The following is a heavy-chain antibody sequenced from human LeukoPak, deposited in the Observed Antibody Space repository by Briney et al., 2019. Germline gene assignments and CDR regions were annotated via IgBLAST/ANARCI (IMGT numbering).Heavy chain of an antibody. Sequence: GGSLRLSCAASGFTFTDHWMSWVRQAPGKGLEWVANINEEGSEKYYVDSVKGRLTISRDNAKKSLYLQMNSLRAEDTAVYYCARGGTGVSRDYWGQGTLVTVAS. CDR3: ARGGTGVSRDY. V-gene: IGHV3-7*01. CDR2: INEEGSEK. D-gene: IGHD3/OR15-3a*01. J-gene: IGHJ4*02. CDR1: GFTFTDHW.